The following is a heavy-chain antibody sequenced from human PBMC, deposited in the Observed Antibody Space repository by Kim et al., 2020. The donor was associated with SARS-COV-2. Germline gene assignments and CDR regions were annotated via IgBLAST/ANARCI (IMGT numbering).Heavy chain of an antibody. V-gene: IGHV4-34*01. CDR1: GGSFSGYY. Sequence: SETLSLTCAVYGGSFSGYYWSWIRQPPGKGLEWIGEINHSGSTNYNPSLKSRVTISVDTSKNQFSLTLSSVTAADTAVYYCARGRGQQNYSSSWYSYYYSGMNVGGKGTTVTVSS. J-gene: IGHJ6*04. CDR2: INHSGST. D-gene: IGHD6-13*01. CDR3: ARGRGQQNYSSSWYSYYYSGMNV.